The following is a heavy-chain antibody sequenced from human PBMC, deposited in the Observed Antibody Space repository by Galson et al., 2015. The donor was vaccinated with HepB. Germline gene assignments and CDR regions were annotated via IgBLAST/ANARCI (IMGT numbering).Heavy chain of an antibody. Sequence: SLRLSCAASGFTFSSCGMRWVRQAPGKGLEWVAVTSFDGSIKYYGDSVKGRFTISRDNSKNTLYLQMNSLRADDTAVYYCANNGGDGSGNYYWDEAFDIWGQGTMVTVSS. J-gene: IGHJ3*02. CDR1: GFTFSSCG. D-gene: IGHD3-10*01. V-gene: IGHV3-30*18. CDR3: ANNGGDGSGNYYWDEAFDI. CDR2: TSFDGSIK.